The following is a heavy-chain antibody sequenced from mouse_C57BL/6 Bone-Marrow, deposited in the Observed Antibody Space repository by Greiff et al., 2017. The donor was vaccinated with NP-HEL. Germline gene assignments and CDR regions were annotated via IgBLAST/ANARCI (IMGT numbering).Heavy chain of an antibody. D-gene: IGHD1-1*01. J-gene: IGHJ4*01. CDR3: ARWTTVGATEAMDY. Sequence: EVQLVESGGGLVQPGGSLSLSCAASGFTFTDYYMSWVRQPPGKALEWLGFIRNKANGYTTEYSASVKGRFTISRDNSQSILYLQMNGLRAEDSATYYCARWTTVGATEAMDYWGQGTSVTVSS. CDR2: IRNKANGYTT. CDR1: GFTFTDYY. V-gene: IGHV7-3*01.